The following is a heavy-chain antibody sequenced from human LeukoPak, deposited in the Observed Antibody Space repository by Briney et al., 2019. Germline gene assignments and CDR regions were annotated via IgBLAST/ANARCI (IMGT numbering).Heavy chain of an antibody. CDR3: ARGYYYDSNGAFDI. J-gene: IGHJ3*02. CDR1: GFTFSSYA. Sequence: GGSLRLSCAASGFTFSSYAMHWVRQAPGKGLEWVAVISYDGSNKYYADSVKGRFTISRDNSKNTLYLQMNSLRAEDTAVYYCARGYYYDSNGAFDIWGQGTVVTVSS. CDR2: ISYDGSNK. V-gene: IGHV3-30-3*01. D-gene: IGHD3-22*01.